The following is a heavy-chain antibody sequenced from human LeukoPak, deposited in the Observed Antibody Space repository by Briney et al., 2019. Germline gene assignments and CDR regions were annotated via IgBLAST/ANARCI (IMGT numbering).Heavy chain of an antibody. CDR3: ARNTSTEGWSDS. Sequence: SETLSLTCVVSDYFITSGDYWAWIRQPPGKGLVWIGSIYNSVSTSYNPSLKSRVTMSVDPSKNQFSLNLRSVTAADTAVYFCARNTSTEGWSDSWGRGTLVTVSS. J-gene: IGHJ5*01. V-gene: IGHV4-38-2*01. CDR1: DYFITSGDY. D-gene: IGHD5/OR15-5a*01. CDR2: IYNSVST.